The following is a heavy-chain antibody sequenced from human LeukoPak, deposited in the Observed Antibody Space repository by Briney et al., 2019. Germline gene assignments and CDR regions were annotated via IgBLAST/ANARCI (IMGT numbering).Heavy chain of an antibody. CDR1: GYTFTGYY. D-gene: IGHD5-24*01. V-gene: IGHV1-2*02. CDR3: ARDPFGRDGYKGWFDP. CDR2: INPNSGGT. J-gene: IGHJ5*02. Sequence: ASVKVSCKASGYTFTGYYIHWVRQVPGQGLEWMGWINPNSGGTNYAQNFQGRVTMTRDTSISTAYMELSRLRSDDTAVFYCARDPFGRDGYKGWFDPWGQGTLVTVSS.